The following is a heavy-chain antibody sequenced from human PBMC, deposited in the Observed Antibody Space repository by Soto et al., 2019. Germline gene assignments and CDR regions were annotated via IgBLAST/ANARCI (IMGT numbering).Heavy chain of an antibody. Sequence: QVQLEQSGGEVKQPGSSVRVSCKTSGGTFSTYAINWVRQAPGRGLEWMGAIIPLFGTADYSQKFQGRVTITADESTRTAYMELSSLRFDDTAVYFCARPKGTYSSGYYYFDFWGQGTLVTVSS. J-gene: IGHJ4*02. V-gene: IGHV1-69*01. CDR1: GGTFSTYA. CDR2: IIPLFGTA. D-gene: IGHD6-19*01. CDR3: ARPKGTYSSGYYYFDF.